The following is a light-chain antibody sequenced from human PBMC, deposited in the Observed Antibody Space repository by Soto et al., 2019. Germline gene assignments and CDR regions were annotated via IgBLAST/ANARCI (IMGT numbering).Light chain of an antibody. J-gene: IGKJ1*01. CDR1: RTLSINS. Sequence: EIVFTQSPGTLALSPGERASLSCRASRTLSINSLAWYQQKPGQAPRLLIYAASTRATDIPERFSGSGSGTDFTLTISSLEPEDFAVYYCQQRGNRPPWTFGQGTKVDIK. CDR2: AAS. CDR3: QQRGNRPPWT. V-gene: IGKV3D-20*02.